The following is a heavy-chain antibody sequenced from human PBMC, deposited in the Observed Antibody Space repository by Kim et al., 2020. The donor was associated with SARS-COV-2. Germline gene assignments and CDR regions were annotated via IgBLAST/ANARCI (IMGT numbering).Heavy chain of an antibody. D-gene: IGHD3-10*01. CDR3: ARDFFYNYQASGASDF. CDR2: IQTGSGET. J-gene: IGHJ4*02. V-gene: IGHV1-3*04. CDR1: GYTFTSFA. Sequence: ASVKVSCKTSGYTFTSFAMHWVRQAPGQGLEWVGWIQTGSGETKYSQKFQGRVTISMDTSASTGYMDLSGLRSEDTAVYYCARDFFYNYQASGASDFWGQGTLVTVTS.